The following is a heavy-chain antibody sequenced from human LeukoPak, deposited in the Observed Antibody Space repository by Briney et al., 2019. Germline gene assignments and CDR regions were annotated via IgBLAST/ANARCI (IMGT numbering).Heavy chain of an antibody. J-gene: IGHJ4*02. CDR3: AKDTPSYGDYGGYFDY. CDR1: GFTFSSYG. CDR2: IRYDGSNK. Sequence: GGSLRLSCAASGFTFSSYGMHWVRQAPGKGLEWVAFIRYDGSNKYYADSVKDRFTISRDNSKNTLYLQMNSLRAEDTAVYYCAKDTPSYGDYGGYFDYWGQGTLVTVSS. D-gene: IGHD4-17*01. V-gene: IGHV3-30*02.